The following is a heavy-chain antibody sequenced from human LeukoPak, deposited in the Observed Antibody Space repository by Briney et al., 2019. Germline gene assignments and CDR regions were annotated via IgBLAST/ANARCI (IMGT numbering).Heavy chain of an antibody. J-gene: IGHJ4*02. CDR2: INHSGST. D-gene: IGHD3-3*01. Sequence: SETLSLTCAVYGGPFSGYYWSWIRQPPGKGLEWMGEINHSGSTNYNPSLKSRVTLSLDTSKNQFSLKLSSVTAADTAVYYCASLGEYYFDYWGQGTLVTVSS. CDR1: GGPFSGYY. V-gene: IGHV4-34*01. CDR3: ASLGEYYFDY.